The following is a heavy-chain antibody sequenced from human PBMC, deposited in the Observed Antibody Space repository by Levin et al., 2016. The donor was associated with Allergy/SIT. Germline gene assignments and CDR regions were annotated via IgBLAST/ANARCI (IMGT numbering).Heavy chain of an antibody. CDR3: ARWDASSSWYLGFDY. CDR2: IYHSGST. Sequence: WIRQPPGKGLEWIGYIYHSGSTYYNPSLKSRVTISVDRSKNQFSLKLSSVTAADTAVYYCARWDASSSWYLGFDYWGQGTLVTVSS. V-gene: IGHV4-30-2*01. J-gene: IGHJ4*02. D-gene: IGHD6-13*01.